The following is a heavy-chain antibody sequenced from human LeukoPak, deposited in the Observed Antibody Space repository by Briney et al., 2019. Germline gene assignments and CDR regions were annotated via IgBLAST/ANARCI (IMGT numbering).Heavy chain of an antibody. J-gene: IGHJ4*02. Sequence: ASVKVSCKASRGTFRSYAISGVRQAPEKGLECMGWINPNSGGTNYAQKFQGRVTMTRDTSISTAYMELSRLTSDDTAVYFCARETYYSSGNVYNRIDYWGQGTLVTVSS. V-gene: IGHV1-2*02. D-gene: IGHD3-10*01. CDR1: RGTFRSYA. CDR2: INPNSGGT. CDR3: ARETYYSSGNVYNRIDY.